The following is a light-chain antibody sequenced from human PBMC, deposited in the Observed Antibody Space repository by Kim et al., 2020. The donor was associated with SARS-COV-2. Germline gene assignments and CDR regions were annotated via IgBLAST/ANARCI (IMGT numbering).Light chain of an antibody. CDR3: QVWDSSSYV. J-gene: IGLJ1*01. CDR2: RDS. V-gene: IGLV3-9*01. Sequence: VALGQTARSTCGGNNIGSKSVRWYQQKPGLAPVLVIYRDSARPSGIPERFSGSNSGNTATLTISRAQAGDEADYYCQVWDSSSYVCGTGTKVTVL. CDR1: NIGSKS.